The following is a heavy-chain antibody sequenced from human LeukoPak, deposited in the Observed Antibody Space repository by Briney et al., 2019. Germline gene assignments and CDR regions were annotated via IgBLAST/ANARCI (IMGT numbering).Heavy chain of an antibody. CDR1: GYTFTSYA. Sequence: ASVKVSCKASGYTFTSYAMNWVRQAPGQGLEWMGWINTNTGNPTYAQGFTGRFVFSLDTSVSTAYLQISSLKAEDTAVYYCARVGGSSGSPTSNWFDPWGQGTLVTVSS. V-gene: IGHV7-4-1*02. CDR3: ARVGGSSGSPTSNWFDP. CDR2: INTNTGNP. D-gene: IGHD3-22*01. J-gene: IGHJ5*02.